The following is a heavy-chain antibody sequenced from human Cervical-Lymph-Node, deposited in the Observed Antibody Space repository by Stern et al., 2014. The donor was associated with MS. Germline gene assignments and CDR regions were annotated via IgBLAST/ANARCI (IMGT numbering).Heavy chain of an antibody. Sequence: QLVESGPEVKKPGTSVKVSCKASGFTFTSSAVQWVRQARGQPLEWIGWIVVGSGNTNYAQKCQERVTMTRDMSTSTAYMELSSLRSEDTAVYYCAAATHDYGSDAFDIWGQGTMVTVSS. CDR3: AAATHDYGSDAFDI. V-gene: IGHV1-58*01. J-gene: IGHJ3*02. CDR2: IVVGSGNT. CDR1: GFTFTSSA. D-gene: IGHD4-17*01.